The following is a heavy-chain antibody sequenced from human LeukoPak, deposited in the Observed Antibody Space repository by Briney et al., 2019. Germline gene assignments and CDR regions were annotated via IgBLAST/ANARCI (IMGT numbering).Heavy chain of an antibody. V-gene: IGHV3-13*01. J-gene: IGHJ4*02. CDR1: GFTFSDYD. CDR2: IGTAGDT. CDR3: VRVAKERVGGVYYVDY. Sequence: GGSLRLSCAASGFTFSDYDMHWVRQATGKGLEWVSAIGTAGDTYYTGSVKGRFTISRENAKNSLYLQMNSLRAGDTAVYYCVRVAKERVGGVYYVDYWGQGTPVTVSS. D-gene: IGHD1-1*01.